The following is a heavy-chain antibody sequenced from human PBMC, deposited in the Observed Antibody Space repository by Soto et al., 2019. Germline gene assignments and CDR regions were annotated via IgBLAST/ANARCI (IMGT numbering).Heavy chain of an antibody. J-gene: IGHJ4*02. Sequence: QVQLVESGGGVVQPGRSLRLSCAASGFTFSNFGMHWGRQAPGKGLEWVAAISADGSDKYFSDSVKGRFTISRDNSKNTLFLQMTSLRVEDTAVYYCTKGSDVSRQELDYWGQGTLVTVSS. CDR2: ISADGSDK. V-gene: IGHV3-30*18. CDR1: GFTFSNFG. D-gene: IGHD3-16*01. CDR3: TKGSDVSRQELDY.